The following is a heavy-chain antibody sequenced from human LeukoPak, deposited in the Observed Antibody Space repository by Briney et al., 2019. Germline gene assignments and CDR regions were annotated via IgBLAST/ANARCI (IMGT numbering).Heavy chain of an antibody. J-gene: IGHJ4*02. V-gene: IGHV4-34*01. D-gene: IGHD1-26*01. CDR1: GGSLSGYY. CDR2: INHSGST. Sequence: SKTLSLTCAVYGGSLSGYYWSWIRQPPGKGLEWIGEINHSGSTNYNPSLKSRVTISVDTSKNQFSLKLSSVTAADTAVYYCARGPMSGGRGYYFDYWGQGTLVTVSS. CDR3: ARGPMSGGRGYYFDY.